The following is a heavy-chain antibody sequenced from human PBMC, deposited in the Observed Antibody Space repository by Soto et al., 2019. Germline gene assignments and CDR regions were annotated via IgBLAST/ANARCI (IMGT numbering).Heavy chain of an antibody. V-gene: IGHV3-21*01. CDR2: ISSSSTYI. Sequence: GGSLRLSCAASGFSFSSYAMNWVRQAPGKGLEWVSSISSSSTYIYYADSVKGRFTISRDNAKNSLYLQMNSLRAEDTAVYYCARPPAASYWFDPWGQGTLVTVSS. D-gene: IGHD2-2*01. CDR3: ARPPAASYWFDP. CDR1: GFSFSSYA. J-gene: IGHJ5*02.